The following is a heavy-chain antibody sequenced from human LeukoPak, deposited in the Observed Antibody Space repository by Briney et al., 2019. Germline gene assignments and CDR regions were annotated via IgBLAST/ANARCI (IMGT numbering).Heavy chain of an antibody. V-gene: IGHV3-7*01. CDR1: RFSFSTYW. D-gene: IGHD3-3*01. Sequence: GGSLRLSCAASRFSFSTYWMSWVRQAPGKGLEWVANIKQDGSEKYYVDSVKGRFTISRDNAKNSLYLQMNSLRAEDTAVYYCAREYDFWSGSYYYYYYGMDVWGQGTTVTVSS. CDR3: AREYDFWSGSYYYYYYGMDV. J-gene: IGHJ6*02. CDR2: IKQDGSEK.